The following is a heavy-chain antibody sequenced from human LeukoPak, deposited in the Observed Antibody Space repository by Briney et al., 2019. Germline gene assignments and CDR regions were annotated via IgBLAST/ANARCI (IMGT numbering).Heavy chain of an antibody. CDR2: IYSGGDT. V-gene: IGHV3-53*01. J-gene: IGHJ4*02. D-gene: IGHD1-26*01. CDR1: GITVSSNY. CDR3: VKAYTTSGTYLEP. Sequence: GGSLRLSCAASGITVSSNYMSWVRQAPGKGLEWVSVIYSGGDTYYADSAKGRFTISRDNSKNTVYLQMNSLRAEDTALYYCVKAYTTSGTYLEPWGQGTLVTVSS.